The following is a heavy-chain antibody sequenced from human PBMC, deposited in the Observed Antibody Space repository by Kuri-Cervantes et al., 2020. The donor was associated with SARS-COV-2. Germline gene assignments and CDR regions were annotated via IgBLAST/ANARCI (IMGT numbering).Heavy chain of an antibody. J-gene: IGHJ4*02. D-gene: IGHD2-8*01. CDR1: GFTFSSYG. CDR2: INPDGSYT. V-gene: IGHV3-NL1*01. Sequence: GGSLRLSCAASGFTFSSYGMHWVRQAPGKGLEWVSRINPDGSYTNNADSVKGRFTISRDNSKNTLYLQMNSLRAEDTAVYYCARGKYGPIVWGQGTLVTVSS. CDR3: ARGKYGPIV.